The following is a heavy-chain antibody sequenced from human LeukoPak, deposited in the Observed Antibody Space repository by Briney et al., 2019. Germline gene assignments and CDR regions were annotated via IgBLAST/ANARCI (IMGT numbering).Heavy chain of an antibody. CDR2: ITSGSKYI. CDR1: GFTFGRYS. D-gene: IGHD4-17*01. V-gene: IGHV3-21*01. CDR3: ARDMGLTTVTTVFAFDI. Sequence: GGSLRLSCAASGFTFGRYSMNWVRQAPGKGLEWVSSITSGSKYIFYADSVKGRFTISRDNAKSSLYLQMNSLRAEDTAVYYCARDMGLTTVTTVFAFDIWGQGTMVTVSS. J-gene: IGHJ3*02.